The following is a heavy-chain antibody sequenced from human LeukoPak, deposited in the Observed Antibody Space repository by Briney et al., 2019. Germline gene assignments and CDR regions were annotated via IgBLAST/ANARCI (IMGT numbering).Heavy chain of an antibody. D-gene: IGHD7-27*01. V-gene: IGHV3-48*04. Sequence: GGSLRLSCAASGFTFSIYTMNWVRQAPGKGLEWVAYISSTSVSIDYADSVKGRFSISRDNAKNSLYLQINSLGAEDTAVYYCARRQLGPRLWDAFDVWGQETVVTVSS. CDR1: GFTFSIYT. CDR3: ARRQLGPRLWDAFDV. J-gene: IGHJ3*01. CDR2: ISSTSVSI.